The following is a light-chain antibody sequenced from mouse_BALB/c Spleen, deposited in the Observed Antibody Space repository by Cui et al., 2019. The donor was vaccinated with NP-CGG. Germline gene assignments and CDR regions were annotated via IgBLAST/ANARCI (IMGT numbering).Light chain of an antibody. CDR3: ALWYSNHWV. CDR2: GTN. J-gene: IGLJ1*01. CDR1: TGAVTTSNY. V-gene: IGLV1*01. Sequence: QPVLTQKPAPTTSPGETVTFTCRSSTGAVTTSNYANWVQEKPDHLFTGLIGGTNNRAPGIPARFSGSLIGDKAALTITGAQTEDEAIYFCALWYSNHWVFGGGTKLTVL.